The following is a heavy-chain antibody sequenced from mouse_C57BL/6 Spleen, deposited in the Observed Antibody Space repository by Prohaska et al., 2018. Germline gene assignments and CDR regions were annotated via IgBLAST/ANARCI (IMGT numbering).Heavy chain of an antibody. V-gene: IGHV1-55*01. Sequence: GDIYPGSGSTNYNEKFKSKATLTVDTSSSTAYMQLSSLTSEDSAVYYCAGALTTLAYWGQGTLVTVS. D-gene: IGHD2-12*01. J-gene: IGHJ3*01. CDR2: IYPGSGST. CDR3: AGALTTLAY.